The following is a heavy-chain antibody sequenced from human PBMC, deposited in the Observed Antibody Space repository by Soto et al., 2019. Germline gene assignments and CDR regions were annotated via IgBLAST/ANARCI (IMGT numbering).Heavy chain of an antibody. V-gene: IGHV1-46*01. J-gene: IGHJ6*01. CDR1: GYTFTSYY. CDR2: INPSGGST. CDR3: ARDVPQMATILDYGMDV. D-gene: IGHD5-12*01. Sequence: ASVKVSCKASGYTFTSYYMHWVRQAPGQGLEWMGIINPSGGSTSYAQKFQGRVTMTRDTSTSTVYMELSSLRSEDTAVYYCARDVPQMATILDYGMDVWGQGTTVNVS.